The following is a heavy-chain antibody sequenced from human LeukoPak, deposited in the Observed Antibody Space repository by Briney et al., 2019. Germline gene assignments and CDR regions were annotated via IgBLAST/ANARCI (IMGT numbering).Heavy chain of an antibody. CDR1: GGSISSYY. CDR3: AKDLRPTTISYFDN. V-gene: IGHV4-59*12. Sequence: SETLSLTCTVSGGSISSYYWSWIRQPPGKGLEWIGYIYYSGSTNYNPSLKSRVTISVDASKNQFSLKLSSVTAADTALYYCAKDLRPTTISYFDNWGQGTLVTVSS. CDR2: IYYSGST. J-gene: IGHJ4*02. D-gene: IGHD4/OR15-4a*01.